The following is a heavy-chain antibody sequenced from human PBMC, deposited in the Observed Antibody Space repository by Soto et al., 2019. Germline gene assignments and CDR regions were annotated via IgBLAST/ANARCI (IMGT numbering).Heavy chain of an antibody. V-gene: IGHV4-30-4*01. CDR2: IYYSGST. Sequence: SETLSLTCTVSGGPISSGDYYWSWIRQPPGKGLEWIGYIYYSGSTYYNPSLKSRVTISVDTSKNQFSLKLSSVTAADTAVYYCARSQLVTGPLYYYGMDAWGQGTTVTVSS. CDR1: GGPISSGDYY. J-gene: IGHJ6*02. CDR3: ARSQLVTGPLYYYGMDA. D-gene: IGHD1-20*01.